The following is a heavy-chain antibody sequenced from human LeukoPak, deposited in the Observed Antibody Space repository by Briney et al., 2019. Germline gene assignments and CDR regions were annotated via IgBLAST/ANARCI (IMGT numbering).Heavy chain of an antibody. CDR1: GFTFSSYS. D-gene: IGHD3-22*01. CDR2: INQDGSEK. Sequence: GGSLRLSCAASGFTFSSYSMNWVRQAPGGGLQWVANINQDGSEKYYLDSVKGRFTISRDNAKNSLYLQMNSLRAEDTAVYYCAREITRELVVVITRSEYYMDVWGKGTTVTISS. CDR3: AREITRELVVVITRSEYYMDV. V-gene: IGHV3-7*01. J-gene: IGHJ6*03.